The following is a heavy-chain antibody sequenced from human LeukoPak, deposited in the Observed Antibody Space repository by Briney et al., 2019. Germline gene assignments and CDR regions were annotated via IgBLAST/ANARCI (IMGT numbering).Heavy chain of an antibody. CDR3: ARGEAVATYYYYGMDV. Sequence: GGSLRLSCAASGFTVSSNYMSWVRQAPGKGLEWVSVIYSGGSTYYADSMKGRFTISRDNSKNTLYLQMNSLRAEDTAVYYCARGEAVATYYYYGMDVWGKGTTVTVSS. V-gene: IGHV3-53*01. CDR1: GFTVSSNY. D-gene: IGHD6-19*01. CDR2: IYSGGST. J-gene: IGHJ6*04.